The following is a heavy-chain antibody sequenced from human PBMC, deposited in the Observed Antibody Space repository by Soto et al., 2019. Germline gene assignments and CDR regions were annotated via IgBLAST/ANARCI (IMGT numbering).Heavy chain of an antibody. J-gene: IGHJ5*02. Sequence: GGSLRLSCAASGFTFSSYAMSWVRQAPGKGLEWVSAISGSGGSTYYADSVKGRFTISRDNSKNTLYLQMNSLRAEDTAVYYCAKDLLSSSSETYNWFDPWGHGTLVTVSS. CDR1: GFTFSSYA. CDR2: ISGSGGST. CDR3: AKDLLSSSSETYNWFDP. V-gene: IGHV3-23*01. D-gene: IGHD6-6*01.